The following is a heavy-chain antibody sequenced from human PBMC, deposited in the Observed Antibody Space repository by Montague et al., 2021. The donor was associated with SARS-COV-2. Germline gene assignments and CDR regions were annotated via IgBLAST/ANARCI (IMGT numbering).Heavy chain of an antibody. Sequence: SETLSLTCTVSGGSISSYYWCWIRQPPGKGLEWIGYIYYSGSTNNNPYLTSRVTISVDTSRNQFSLKLSSVTAAATAVYYCAGTYDDFWSGFIHYYYMDVWGKGTTVTVSS. J-gene: IGHJ6*03. CDR1: GGSISSYY. V-gene: IGHV4-59*01. D-gene: IGHD3-3*01. CDR3: AGTYDDFWSGFIHYYYMDV. CDR2: IYYSGST.